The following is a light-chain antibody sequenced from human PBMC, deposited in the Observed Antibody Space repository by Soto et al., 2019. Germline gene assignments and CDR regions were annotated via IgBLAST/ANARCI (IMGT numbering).Light chain of an antibody. CDR1: SSDVGAYKY. J-gene: IGLJ3*02. Sequence: QSALTQPPSAYGSAGQSVTISCTGTSSDVGAYKYVSWYQQHPGRAPKLIIFEVDKRPSGVPDRFSGSKSGNTASLTVSGLRPEDEADYHCSSYAGNNILVFGGGTKLTVL. CDR2: EVD. V-gene: IGLV2-8*01. CDR3: SSYAGNNILV.